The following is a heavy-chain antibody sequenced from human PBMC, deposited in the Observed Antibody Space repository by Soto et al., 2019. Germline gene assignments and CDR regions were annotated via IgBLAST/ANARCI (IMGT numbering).Heavy chain of an antibody. V-gene: IGHV4-31*03. D-gene: IGHD6-19*01. J-gene: IGHJ5*02. CDR1: GGSISSGGYY. Sequence: SETLSLTCTVSGGSISSGGYYWSWIRQHPGKGLEWIGYIYYSGSTYYNPSLKSRVTISVDTSKNQFSLKLSSVTAADTAGYYCARDRISMAPVGYSSGWYPVPWGQRTLVTLSS. CDR3: ARDRISMAPVGYSSGWYPVP. CDR2: IYYSGST.